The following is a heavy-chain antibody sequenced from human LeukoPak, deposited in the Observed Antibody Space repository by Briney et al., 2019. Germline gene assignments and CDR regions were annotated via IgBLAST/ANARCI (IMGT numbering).Heavy chain of an antibody. CDR2: ISGSGGTT. J-gene: IGHJ4*02. CDR1: GFTFNSYA. CDR3: AKDKSTTFYYFDY. D-gene: IGHD2-2*01. V-gene: IGHV3-23*01. Sequence: GGSLRLSCAASGFTFNSYAMSWVRRAPGKGLEWVSTISGSGGTTYYADSVKGRFTISRDNSENTLYLQMNSLRAEDTAVYYCAKDKSTTFYYFDYWGQGTLVTVSS.